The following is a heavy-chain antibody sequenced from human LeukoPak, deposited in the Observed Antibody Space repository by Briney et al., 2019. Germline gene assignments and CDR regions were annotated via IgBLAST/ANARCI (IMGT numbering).Heavy chain of an antibody. CDR3: ARGGTTFEH. CDR2: IKYDGNEK. CDR1: GFTFSVSW. D-gene: IGHD1-1*01. Sequence: QPGGSLRLSCAASGFTFSVSWMSWVRQAPGKGLEWVANIKYDGNEKYYVDSVKGRFTISRDNAKNSLYLQMNSLSAEDTAEYYCARGGTTFEHWGQGTLVTVSS. V-gene: IGHV3-7*01. J-gene: IGHJ4*02.